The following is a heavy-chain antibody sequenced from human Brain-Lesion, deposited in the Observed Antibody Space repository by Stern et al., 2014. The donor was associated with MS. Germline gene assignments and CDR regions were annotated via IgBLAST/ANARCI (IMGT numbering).Heavy chain of an antibody. CDR1: GGSISSDNYY. D-gene: IGHD2-2*01. CDR2: IYYSGTT. V-gene: IGHV4-31*03. Sequence: QVQLQQSGPGLVKPSQTLSPTCTVSGGSISSDNYYWTWIRQHPGQGLEWIGHIYYSGTTYYNPSLKSRVSITVDTSKNLFSLRLSSVTAADTAVYYCARDHFTTSLDVWGHGTTVTVS. J-gene: IGHJ6*02. CDR3: ARDHFTTSLDV.